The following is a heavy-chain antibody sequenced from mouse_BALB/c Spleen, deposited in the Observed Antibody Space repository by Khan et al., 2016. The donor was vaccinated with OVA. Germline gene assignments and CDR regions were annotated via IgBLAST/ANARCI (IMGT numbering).Heavy chain of an antibody. CDR2: INPRNSYT. CDR1: GYTFTSYT. D-gene: IGHD2-14*01. V-gene: IGHV1-4*01. J-gene: IGHJ3*01. Sequence: VKLQQSGAELARPGASVKMSCKASGYTFTSYTIHWVRQRPGQALEWIGHINPRNSYTNSNQNFKEKAALIVDKSSSTAYMQLSSLTSEDSAVYYCVREGAYYRSDGWFAYWGQGTLVTVSA. CDR3: VREGAYYRSDGWFAY.